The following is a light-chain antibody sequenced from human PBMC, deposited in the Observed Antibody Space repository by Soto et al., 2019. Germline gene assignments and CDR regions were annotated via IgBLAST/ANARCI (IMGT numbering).Light chain of an antibody. J-gene: IGLJ2*01. V-gene: IGLV1-44*01. CDR2: SNN. Sequence: QSVLRQPPSASATPEQTVTLSCSGSGSDIGSNTVSWYRQLPGTAPQLLIYSNNQRPSGVPSRFSGSKSGTSASLAISGPQSEDEATYYCAARDDSLNGPVFGGGTKLTVL. CDR3: AARDDSLNGPV. CDR1: GSDIGSNT.